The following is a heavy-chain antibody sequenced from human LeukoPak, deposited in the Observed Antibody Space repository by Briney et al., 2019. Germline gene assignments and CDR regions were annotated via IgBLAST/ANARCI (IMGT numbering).Heavy chain of an antibody. D-gene: IGHD3-3*01. V-gene: IGHV3-74*01. J-gene: IGHJ6*02. CDR1: GFTFSSYW. Sequence: PGGSLRLSCAASGFTFSSYWMHWVRQAPGKGLVWVSRINSDGSSTSYADSVKGRFTISRDNAKNTLYLQMNSLRAEDTAVYYCAGEYDYWSGYYFPRPVYYYYYGMDVWGQGTTVTVSS. CDR3: AGEYDYWSGYYFPRPVYYYYYGMDV. CDR2: INSDGSST.